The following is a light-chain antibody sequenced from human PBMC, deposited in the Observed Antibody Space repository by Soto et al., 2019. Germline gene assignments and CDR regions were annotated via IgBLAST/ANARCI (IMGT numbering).Light chain of an antibody. Sequence: EIVMTQSPATLSVSPGERATLSCRASQTIRSYLAWFQQKPGQAPSLLIYGASTRATGIPARFSGSGSGTEFTLTISSLQSEDFALYYCQQYNNLPLTFGGGTKVEI. V-gene: IGKV3-15*01. CDR2: GAS. CDR1: QTIRSY. CDR3: QQYNNLPLT. J-gene: IGKJ4*01.